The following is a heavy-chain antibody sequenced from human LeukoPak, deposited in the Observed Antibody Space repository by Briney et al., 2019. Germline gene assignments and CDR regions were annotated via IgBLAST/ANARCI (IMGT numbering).Heavy chain of an antibody. Sequence: SETLSLTCAVYGGSFSGYYWSWIRQPPGKGLEWIGEINHSGSTNYNPSLKSRVTISVDTSKNQLSLKLSSVTAADTAVYYCARGSLNWNLDYFDYWGQGTLVTASS. CDR2: INHSGST. CDR1: GGSFSGYY. D-gene: IGHD1-20*01. CDR3: ARGSLNWNLDYFDY. J-gene: IGHJ4*02. V-gene: IGHV4-34*01.